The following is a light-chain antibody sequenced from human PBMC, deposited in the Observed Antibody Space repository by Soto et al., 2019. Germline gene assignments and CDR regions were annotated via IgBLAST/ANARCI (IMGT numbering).Light chain of an antibody. CDR1: SSDVGGYNY. CDR3: SSYTSSSTLVV. V-gene: IGLV2-14*01. CDR2: EVS. Sequence: QSALTQPASVSGSPGQSITISCTGTSSDVGGYNYVSWYQQHPGKAPKLMIYEVSNRPSGVSNRFSGSKSGNTASLTISGRQDEDEADYYCSSYTSSSTLVVFGGGTQLTVL. J-gene: IGLJ2*01.